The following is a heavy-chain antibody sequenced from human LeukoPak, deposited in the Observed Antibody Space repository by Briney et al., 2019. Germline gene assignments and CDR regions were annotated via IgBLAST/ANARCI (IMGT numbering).Heavy chain of an antibody. Sequence: PGGSLNLSCAASGFTFSGSAMHWVRQASGKGLEWVGRIRSKANSYATAYAASVKGRFTISRDDSKNTAYLQMNSLKTEGTAVYYCTRHESGYCSSTSCLNWFDPWGQGTLVTVSS. CDR1: GFTFSGSA. CDR2: IRSKANSYAT. D-gene: IGHD2-2*01. V-gene: IGHV3-73*01. CDR3: TRHESGYCSSTSCLNWFDP. J-gene: IGHJ5*02.